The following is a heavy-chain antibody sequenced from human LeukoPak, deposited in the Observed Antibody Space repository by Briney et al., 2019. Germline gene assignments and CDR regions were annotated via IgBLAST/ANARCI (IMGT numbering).Heavy chain of an antibody. Sequence: NPGGSLRLSCAASGFTFRSYSMNWVRQARGKGLEWGSSISRSSSYIYYADSVKGRFTISRDNAKTSLYLQMNSLRAEDTAVYYCAREGSSSPKDVWGQGTTVTVSS. V-gene: IGHV3-21*01. CDR1: GFTFRSYS. J-gene: IGHJ6*02. CDR2: ISRSSSYI. CDR3: AREGSSSPKDV. D-gene: IGHD6-13*01.